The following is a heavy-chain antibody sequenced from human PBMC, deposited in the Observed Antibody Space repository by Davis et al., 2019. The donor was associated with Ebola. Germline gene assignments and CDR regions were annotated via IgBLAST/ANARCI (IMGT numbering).Heavy chain of an antibody. V-gene: IGHV3-23*01. J-gene: IGHJ4*02. CDR1: GSTFSGYA. D-gene: IGHD1-26*01. CDR2: TSGSGAST. CDR3: AKGHYSGSYPYFDS. Sequence: PGGPLRLPCAAFGSTFSGYATTWVRKVPGKGLEWVSTTSGSGASTYYADSVKGRFTMSRDTSKNTTYVQKNSLRDDDTAIYYCAKGHYSGSYPYFDSWSQGTQVTVSS.